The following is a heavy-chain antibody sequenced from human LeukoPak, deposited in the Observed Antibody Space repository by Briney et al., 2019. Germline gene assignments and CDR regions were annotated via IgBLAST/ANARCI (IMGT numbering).Heavy chain of an antibody. Sequence: PSETLSLTCTVSGGSISSCYWSWIRQPPGKGLEWIGYIYYSGSTNYNPSLKSRVTISVDTSKNQFSLKLSSVTAADTAVYYCARVLTGYYRSGYYYYMDVWGKGTTVTISS. CDR3: ARVLTGYYRSGYYYYMDV. D-gene: IGHD3-9*01. CDR2: IYYSGST. V-gene: IGHV4-59*01. CDR1: GGSISSCY. J-gene: IGHJ6*03.